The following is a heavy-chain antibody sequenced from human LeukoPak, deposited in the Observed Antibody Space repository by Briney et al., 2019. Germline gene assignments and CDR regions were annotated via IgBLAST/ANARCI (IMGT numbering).Heavy chain of an antibody. CDR3: ARRYDNSAYGVDS. V-gene: IGHV5-51*01. CDR2: IYPGDSDT. J-gene: IGHJ4*02. D-gene: IGHD3-22*01. CDR1: GYTFAVYW. Sequence: GESLKISCKGSGYTFAVYWIAWVRQMPGKGLEWMGIIYPGDSDTRYSPSFQGQVTISADKSISTAYLQWSSLKASDTAMYYCARRYDNSAYGVDSWGQGTLVTVSS.